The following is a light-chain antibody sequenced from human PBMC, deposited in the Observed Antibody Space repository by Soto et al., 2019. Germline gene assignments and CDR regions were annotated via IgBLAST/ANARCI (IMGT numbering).Light chain of an antibody. Sequence: QPVLTQPASVSGSPGQSITISCTGTSSDIGVYNYVSWYQQHPGKAPKLMIYDVSNRPSGVSNRFSGSKSGNTASLTISGLQAEDEADYYCSSYTTTSTVVFGGGTQLTVL. CDR2: DVS. V-gene: IGLV2-14*01. J-gene: IGLJ2*01. CDR1: SSDIGVYNY. CDR3: SSYTTTSTVV.